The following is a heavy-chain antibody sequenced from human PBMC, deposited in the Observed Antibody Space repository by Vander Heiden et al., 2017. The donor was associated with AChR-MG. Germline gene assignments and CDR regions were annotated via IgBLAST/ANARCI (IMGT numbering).Heavy chain of an antibody. D-gene: IGHD2-8*02. J-gene: IGHJ4*02. CDR2: IRYDGSNT. CDR3: AKDLGTEN. CDR1: GFIFSSYG. Sequence: VQLVESGGGVVQPGGSLRLSCAGSGFIFSSYGMHWVRQAPGKGPEWVAFIRYDGSNTYYADSVKGRFTISRDNSKNTLYLQMNSLRGEDTAVYYCAKDLGTENWGQGILVTVSS. V-gene: IGHV3-30*02.